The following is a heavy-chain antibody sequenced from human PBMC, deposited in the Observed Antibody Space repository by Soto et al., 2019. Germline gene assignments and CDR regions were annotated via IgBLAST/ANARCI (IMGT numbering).Heavy chain of an antibody. Sequence: GASVKVSCKASGGTFSSYAISWVRQAPGQGLEWMGGIIPIFGTANYAQKFQGRVTITADESTSTAYMELSSLRSEDTAVYYCAEPGLDGYNQFDYWGQGTLVTVSS. CDR1: GGTFSSYA. J-gene: IGHJ4*02. V-gene: IGHV1-69*13. CDR2: IIPIFGTA. D-gene: IGHD5-12*01. CDR3: AEPGLDGYNQFDY.